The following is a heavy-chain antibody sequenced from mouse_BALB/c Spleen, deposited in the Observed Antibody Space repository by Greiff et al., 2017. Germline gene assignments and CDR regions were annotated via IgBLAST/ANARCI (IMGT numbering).Heavy chain of an antibody. CDR3: ARGGGYYYGSSSFAY. J-gene: IGHJ3*01. CDR2: IDPYNGGT. CDR1: GYAFTSYN. D-gene: IGHD1-1*01. Sequence: VQLKESGPELVKPGASVKVSCKASGYAFTSYNMYWVKQSHGKSLEWIGYIDPYNGGTSYNQKFKGKATLTVDKSSSTAYMHLNSLTSEDSAVYYCARGGGYYYGSSSFAYWGQGTLVTVSA. V-gene: IGHV1S135*01.